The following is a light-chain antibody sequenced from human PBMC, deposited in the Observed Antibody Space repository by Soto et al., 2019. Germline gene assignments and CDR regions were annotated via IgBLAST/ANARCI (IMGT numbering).Light chain of an antibody. CDR3: QQCAHSPLT. V-gene: IGKV3-20*01. CDR1: QSVTNNY. J-gene: IGKJ1*01. CDR2: DAS. Sequence: EIVLTHSPGTLSLSPGERATLSCRASQSVTNNYLAWYQQKPGQAPRLLIYDASNRATGIPDRFSGSGSGTDFTLTISRLEPEDFAMYYCQQCAHSPLTFGQGTKVEIK.